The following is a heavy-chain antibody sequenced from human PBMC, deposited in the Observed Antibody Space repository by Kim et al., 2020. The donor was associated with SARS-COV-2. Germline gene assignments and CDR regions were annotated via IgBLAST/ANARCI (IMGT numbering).Heavy chain of an antibody. Sequence: DYAEPVKGRFTIARDDSKNTLYLQMNSLKTEDTAVYYCTTFYGDYVVFDYWGQGTLVTVSS. CDR3: TTFYGDYVVFDY. J-gene: IGHJ4*02. V-gene: IGHV3-15*01. D-gene: IGHD4-17*01.